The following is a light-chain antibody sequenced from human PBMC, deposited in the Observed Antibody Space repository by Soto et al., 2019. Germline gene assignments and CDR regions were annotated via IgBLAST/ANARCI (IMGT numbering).Light chain of an antibody. Sequence: EIVLTQSPATLSLSPGERATLSCRASQSVGRDYLGWYQQKPGQAPRLVIYNASNRASGIPDRFSGSGSGTDFTLTISRLEPEDFAVYYCHQYAYAPWTFGRGTKVEIK. V-gene: IGKV3-20*01. CDR1: QSVGRDY. CDR3: HQYAYAPWT. CDR2: NAS. J-gene: IGKJ1*01.